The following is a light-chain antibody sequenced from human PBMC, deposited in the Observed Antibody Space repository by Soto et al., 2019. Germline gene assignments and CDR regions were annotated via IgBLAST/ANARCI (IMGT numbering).Light chain of an antibody. V-gene: IGLV2-11*01. CDR1: SSDVGAFNF. CDR2: DVS. J-gene: IGLJ1*01. CDR3: CSYSAIPYV. Sequence: QSALTQPRSVSGSPGQSVTISCTGTSSDVGAFNFVSWYQQHPGKAPRLMIYDVSQRPSGVPDRFSGSKSGNTASLTISGLQAEDEADYYCCSYSAIPYVFGTGTKLTVL.